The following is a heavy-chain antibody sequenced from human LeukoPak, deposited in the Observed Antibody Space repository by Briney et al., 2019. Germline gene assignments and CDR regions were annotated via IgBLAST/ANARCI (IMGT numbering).Heavy chain of an antibody. Sequence: GGSLRLSCAASGFTFSSYAMSWVRQAPGKGLEWVSAISGSGGSTYYADSVKGRFTISRDNSKNTLYLQMNSLRAEDTAVYYCARPDGGNSYYFDYWGQGTLVTVSS. CDR3: ARPDGGNSYYFDY. CDR1: GFTFSSYA. D-gene: IGHD4-23*01. V-gene: IGHV3-23*01. CDR2: ISGSGGST. J-gene: IGHJ4*02.